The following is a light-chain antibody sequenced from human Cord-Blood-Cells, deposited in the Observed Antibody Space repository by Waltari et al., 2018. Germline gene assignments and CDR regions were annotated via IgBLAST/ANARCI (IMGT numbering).Light chain of an antibody. CDR2: DVS. V-gene: IGLV2-14*01. CDR3: SPYTSSSTWV. CDR1: SSDVGGYNY. Sequence: PASVSGSPGQSITISCTGTSSDVGGYNYVSWYQQHPGKAPKLMIYDVSNRPSGVSNRFSGSKSGNTASLTISGLQAEDEADYYCSPYTSSSTWVFGGGTKLTVL. J-gene: IGLJ3*02.